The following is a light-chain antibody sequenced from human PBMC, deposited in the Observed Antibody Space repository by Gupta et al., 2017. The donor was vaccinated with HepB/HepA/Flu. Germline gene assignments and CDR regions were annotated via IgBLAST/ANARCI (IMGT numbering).Light chain of an antibody. CDR3: QQRINWPLT. CDR2: DAS. Sequence: EIVLTQSPVTLSLSPGERATLSCRASQCVSRYLAWYQQKPGQPPSRLVFDASNRATGVPAKFSGSGSGTDFTLTISSLEPEDFAVYYCQQRINWPLTFGGGTRVEIK. V-gene: IGKV3-11*01. CDR1: QCVSRY. J-gene: IGKJ4*01.